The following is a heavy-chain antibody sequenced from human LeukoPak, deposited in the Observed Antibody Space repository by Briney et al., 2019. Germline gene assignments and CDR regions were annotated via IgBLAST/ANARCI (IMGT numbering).Heavy chain of an antibody. CDR2: INTDGSSI. V-gene: IGHV3-74*01. CDR3: VRLANFDY. CDR1: GFTFSNYW. Sequence: GGSLRLSCAASGFTFSNYWMHWVRQAPGEGLVWVARINTDGSSILCADSVKGRFTISRDNAKNTLYLQMNSLRAEDTAVYYCVRLANFDYWGQGTLVTVSS. J-gene: IGHJ4*02. D-gene: IGHD1-26*01.